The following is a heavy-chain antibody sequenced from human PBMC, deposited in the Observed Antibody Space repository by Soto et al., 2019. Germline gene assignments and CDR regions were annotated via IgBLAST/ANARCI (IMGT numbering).Heavy chain of an antibody. CDR3: ARVESPLLWFGEERRQKNYFDY. CDR2: INHSGST. CDR1: GGSFSGYY. Sequence: SETLSLTCAVYGGSFSGYYWSWIRQPPGKGLEWIGEINHSGSTNYNPSLKSRVTISVDTSKNQFSLKLSSVTAADTAVYYCARVESPLLWFGEERRQKNYFDYWGQGTLVTVS. J-gene: IGHJ4*02. D-gene: IGHD3-10*01. V-gene: IGHV4-34*01.